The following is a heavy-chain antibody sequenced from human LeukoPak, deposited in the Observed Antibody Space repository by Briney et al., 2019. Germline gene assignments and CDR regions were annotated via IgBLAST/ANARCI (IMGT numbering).Heavy chain of an antibody. CDR3: ARVKGYISMVRGVTYYYYYMDV. J-gene: IGHJ6*03. D-gene: IGHD3-10*01. CDR1: GGSFSGYY. V-gene: IGHV4-34*01. CDR2: INHSGST. Sequence: SETLSLTCAVYGGSFSGYYWSWIRQPPGKGLEWIGEINHSGSTNYNPSLKSRVTISVDTSKNQFSLKLSSVTAADTAVYYCARVKGYISMVRGVTYYYYYMDVWGKGTTVTISS.